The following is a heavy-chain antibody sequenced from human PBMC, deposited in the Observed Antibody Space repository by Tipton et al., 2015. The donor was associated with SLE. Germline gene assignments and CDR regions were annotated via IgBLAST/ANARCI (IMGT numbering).Heavy chain of an antibody. D-gene: IGHD2-15*01. CDR3: VRDAVGWFDT. CDR1: GYTFPTHA. J-gene: IGHJ5*02. Sequence: SLRLSCAASGYTFPTHAMHWVRQAPGKGLEWVAVISSDGSNKYYADSVKGRFTISRDNSKNTLYLQMNSLRAEDTAVYYCVRDAVGWFDTWGQGTLVTVSP. V-gene: IGHV3-30*04. CDR2: ISSDGSNK.